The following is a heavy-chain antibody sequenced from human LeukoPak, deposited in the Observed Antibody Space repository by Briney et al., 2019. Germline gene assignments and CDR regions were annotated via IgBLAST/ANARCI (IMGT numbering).Heavy chain of an antibody. D-gene: IGHD3-22*01. CDR2: MNPNSGNT. V-gene: IGHV1-8*03. J-gene: IGHJ4*02. CDR3: ARGPRRSYDSSGYYSNY. CDR1: GYTFTSYD. Sequence: AASVKVSCKASGYTFTSYDINWVRQATGQGLEWMGWMNPNSGNTGYAQKFQGRVTITRNTSISTAYMELSSLRSEDTAVYCCARGPRRSYDSSGYYSNYWGQGTLVTVSS.